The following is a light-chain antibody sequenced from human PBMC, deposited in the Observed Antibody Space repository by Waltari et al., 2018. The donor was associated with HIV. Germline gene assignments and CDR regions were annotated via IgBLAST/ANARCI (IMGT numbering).Light chain of an antibody. CDR3: CSYAGSSTLVV. CDR1: SSDVGSYNL. CDR2: EVS. V-gene: IGLV2-23*02. Sequence: QSALTQPPSASGSPGQSITISCTGTSSDVGSYNLVSWYQQHPGKAPKLMIYEVSKRPSGVSNRFAGSKSGNTASLTISGLQAEDEADYYCCSYAGSSTLVVFGGGTKLTVL. J-gene: IGLJ2*01.